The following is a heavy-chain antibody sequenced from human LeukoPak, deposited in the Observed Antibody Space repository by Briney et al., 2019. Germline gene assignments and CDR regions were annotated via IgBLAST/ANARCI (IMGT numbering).Heavy chain of an antibody. CDR2: ITSGSSTI. Sequence: PGGSLRLSCAASGFTFSNYNMNWVRQAPGKGLEWVSYITSGSSTIYYADSVKGRFTISRDNAKNSLYLQMNSLRAEDTAVYYCARDSYSEYYYYMDVWGKGTTVTVSS. D-gene: IGHD4-11*01. CDR3: ARDSYSEYYYYMDV. CDR1: GFTFSNYN. V-gene: IGHV3-48*04. J-gene: IGHJ6*03.